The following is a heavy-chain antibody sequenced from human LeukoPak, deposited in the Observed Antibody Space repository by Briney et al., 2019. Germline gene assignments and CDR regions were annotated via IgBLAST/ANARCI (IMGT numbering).Heavy chain of an antibody. CDR3: ARDRNRQLWLPGGYYFDY. J-gene: IGHJ4*02. D-gene: IGHD5-18*01. Sequence: SETLSLTCTVSGGSLSSYYWSWIRQPAGKGLEWIGRIYTSGSTNYNPSLKSRVTMSVDTSKNHFSLKLSSVTAADTAVYYCARDRNRQLWLPGGYYFDYWGQGTLDSVSS. CDR1: GGSLSSYY. V-gene: IGHV4-4*07. CDR2: IYTSGST.